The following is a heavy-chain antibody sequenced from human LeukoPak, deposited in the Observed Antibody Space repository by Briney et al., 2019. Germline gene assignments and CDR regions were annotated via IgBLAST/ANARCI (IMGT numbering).Heavy chain of an antibody. CDR3: DRGGSGSYFGSGYDY. D-gene: IGHD3-10*01. CDR1: GYTFTSYY. Sequence: ASVKVSCKASGYTFTSYYMHWVRQAPGQGLEWMGIINPSGGSTSYAQKFQGRVTMTRDTATSTVYMELSSLRSEDSSVNYWDRGGSGSYFGSGYDYWGQGTLVTVSS. J-gene: IGHJ4*02. V-gene: IGHV1-46*03. CDR2: INPSGGST.